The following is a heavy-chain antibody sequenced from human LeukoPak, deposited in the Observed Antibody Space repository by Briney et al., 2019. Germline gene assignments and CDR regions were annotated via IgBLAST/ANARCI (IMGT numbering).Heavy chain of an antibody. V-gene: IGHV1-69*13. Sequence: SVKVSCKASGGTFSSYAISWVRQAPGQGLEWMGGIIPIFGTANYAQKFQGRVTITADESTSTAYMELSSLRAEDTAVYYCAKDSGDYYFYGMDVWGQGTTVTVSS. D-gene: IGHD7-27*01. CDR3: AKDSGDYYFYGMDV. J-gene: IGHJ6*02. CDR1: GGTFSSYA. CDR2: IIPIFGTA.